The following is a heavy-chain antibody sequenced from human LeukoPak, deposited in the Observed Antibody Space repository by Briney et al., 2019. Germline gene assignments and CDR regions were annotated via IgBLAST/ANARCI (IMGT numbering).Heavy chain of an antibody. Sequence: GGSLRLSCTASGFTFGDYAMSWFRQAPGKGLEWVGFIRSKAYGGTTEYAASVKGRFTISRDDSKSIAYLQMNSLKTEDTAVYYCTRDPTDEYSGSYYRRLGSVYFDYWGQGTLVTVSS. D-gene: IGHD1-26*01. CDR1: GFTFGDYA. V-gene: IGHV3-49*03. CDR2: IRSKAYGGTT. J-gene: IGHJ4*02. CDR3: TRDPTDEYSGSYYRRLGSVYFDY.